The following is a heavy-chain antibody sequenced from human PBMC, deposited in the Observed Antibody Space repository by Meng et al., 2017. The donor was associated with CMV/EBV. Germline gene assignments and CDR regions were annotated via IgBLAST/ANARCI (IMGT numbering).Heavy chain of an antibody. D-gene: IGHD2-2*01. CDR1: GFTFSSYW. Sequence: LSLTCAASGFTFSSYWMSWVRQAPGKGLEWVANIKQDGSEKYYVDSVKGRFTISRDNAKNSLYLQMNSLRAEDTAVYYCARIGYCSSTSCYLHYYYYGMDVWGQGTTVTVSS. CDR2: IKQDGSEK. CDR3: ARIGYCSSTSCYLHYYYYGMDV. J-gene: IGHJ6*02. V-gene: IGHV3-7*01.